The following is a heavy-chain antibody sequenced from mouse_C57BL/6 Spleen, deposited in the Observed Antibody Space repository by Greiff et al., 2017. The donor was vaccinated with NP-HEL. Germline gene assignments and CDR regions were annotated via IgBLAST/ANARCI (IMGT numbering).Heavy chain of an antibody. CDR3: AKRASGYYGSSPWYFDV. CDR2: IWSGGST. D-gene: IGHD1-1*01. CDR1: GFSLPSSG. V-gene: IGHV2-4*01. J-gene: IGHJ1*03. Sequence: QVQLQQSGPGLVQPSQSLSITCTVSGFSLPSSGVHWVRQPPGKGLEWLGVIWSGGSTDYTAHFISRLRISKDNSKSQVFFKMNSLQADDTAIYYCAKRASGYYGSSPWYFDVWGTGTTVTVSS.